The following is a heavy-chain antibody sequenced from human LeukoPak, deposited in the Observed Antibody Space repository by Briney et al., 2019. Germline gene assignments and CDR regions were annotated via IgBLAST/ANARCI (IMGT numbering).Heavy chain of an antibody. D-gene: IGHD6-19*01. J-gene: IGHJ3*02. V-gene: IGHV5-51*01. CDR2: IYPGDSDT. CDR1: GYIFTSYW. Sequence: GESLKISCQGSGYIFTSYWIGWVRPLPGKGLEWMGIIYPGDSDTRYSPSFQGQVTISADKSISTAYLQWSSLKASDTAMYYCARHGRIAVAVDAFDIWGQGTMVTVSS. CDR3: ARHGRIAVAVDAFDI.